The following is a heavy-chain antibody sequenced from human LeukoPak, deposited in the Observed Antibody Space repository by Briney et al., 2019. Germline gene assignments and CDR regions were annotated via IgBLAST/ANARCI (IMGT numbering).Heavy chain of an antibody. Sequence: GGSLRLSCAASDFTFSSYAMNWVRQAPGKGLEWVSGISGSGGTTYYADSVKGRVTISRDNSKNTLYLQMNSLRAEDTAVYYCARADGGSYTAMPYWGQGTLVTVSS. V-gene: IGHV3-23*01. D-gene: IGHD5-18*01. CDR3: ARADGGSYTAMPY. CDR1: DFTFSSYA. CDR2: ISGSGGTT. J-gene: IGHJ4*02.